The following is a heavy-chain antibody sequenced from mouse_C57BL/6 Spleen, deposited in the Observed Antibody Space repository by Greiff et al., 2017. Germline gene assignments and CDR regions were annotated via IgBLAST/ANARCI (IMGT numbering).Heavy chain of an antibody. Sequence: QVQLQQPGAELVRPGSSVTLSCKASGYTFTSYWMDWVKQRPGQGLEWIGNIYPSDSETHYNQKFKDKATLTVDKSSSTAYMQLSSLTSEDSAVYYCARGIYDGNYWGQGTTLTVSS. CDR1: GYTFTSYW. CDR2: IYPSDSET. V-gene: IGHV1-61*01. D-gene: IGHD2-3*01. CDR3: ARGIYDGNY. J-gene: IGHJ2*01.